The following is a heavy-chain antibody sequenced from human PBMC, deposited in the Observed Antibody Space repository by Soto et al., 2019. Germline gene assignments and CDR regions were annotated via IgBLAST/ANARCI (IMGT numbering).Heavy chain of an antibody. CDR2: ISSSSSNT. Sequence: EVQLVESGGGLVQPGGSLRLFCAASGFTFSAYSMNWVRQAPGKGLEWVSDISSSSSNTYYADSVKGRFTISRDNAKNSLYLQMNSLRAEDTAVYYCARWVGGESRYLDYWGQGTLVTVSS. V-gene: IGHV3-48*01. J-gene: IGHJ4*02. CDR1: GFTFSAYS. D-gene: IGHD3-9*01. CDR3: ARWVGGESRYLDY.